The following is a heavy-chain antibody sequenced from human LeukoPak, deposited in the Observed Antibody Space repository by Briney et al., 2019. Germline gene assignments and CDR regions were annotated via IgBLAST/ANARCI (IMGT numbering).Heavy chain of an antibody. Sequence: PGGSLRLSCAASGFTFSSNYMRWVRQAPGKGLEWVSSISSSGSYIYYADSVKGRFTISRDNAKNSLYLQMNSLRAEDTAVYYFARGKGDCSRSSCHNYFDHWGQGTLVTVSS. D-gene: IGHD2-2*02. V-gene: IGHV3-21*01. CDR2: ISSSGSYI. CDR1: GFTFSSNY. J-gene: IGHJ4*02. CDR3: ARGKGDCSRSSCHNYFDH.